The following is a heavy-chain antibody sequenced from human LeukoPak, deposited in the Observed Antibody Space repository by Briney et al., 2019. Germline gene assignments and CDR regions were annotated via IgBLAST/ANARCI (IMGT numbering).Heavy chain of an antibody. Sequence: GGSLRLSCAASGFTFSTNAMNWVRQAPGKGLEWVGRIKSKTDGGTTDYAAPVKGRFTISRDDSKNTLYLQMNSLKTEDTAVYYCTTTVWFGELLPYWGQGTLVTVSS. D-gene: IGHD3-10*01. J-gene: IGHJ4*02. CDR2: IKSKTDGGTT. CDR1: GFTFSTNA. V-gene: IGHV3-15*01. CDR3: TTTVWFGELLPY.